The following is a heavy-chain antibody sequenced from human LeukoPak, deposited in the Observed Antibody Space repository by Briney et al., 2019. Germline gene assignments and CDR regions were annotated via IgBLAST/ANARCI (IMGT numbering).Heavy chain of an antibody. CDR3: ARGSETTVTTRDDY. J-gene: IGHJ4*02. CDR1: GGSVSSGSYY. CDR2: IYYSGST. V-gene: IGHV4-61*01. Sequence: SETLSLTCTVSGGSVSSGSYYWSWIRQPPGRGLEWIGYIYYSGSTNYNPSLKSRVTISVDTSKNQFSLKLSSVTAADTAVYYCARGSETTVTTRDDYWGQGTLVTVSS. D-gene: IGHD4-17*01.